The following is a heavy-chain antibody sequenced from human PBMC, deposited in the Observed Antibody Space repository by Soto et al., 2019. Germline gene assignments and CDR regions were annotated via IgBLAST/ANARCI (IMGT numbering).Heavy chain of an antibody. D-gene: IGHD3-16*01. CDR2: IYYSGST. CDR1: GGSISSGGYY. V-gene: IGHV4-31*03. Sequence: SETLSLTCTVSGGSISSGGYYWSWIRQHPGKGLEWIGYIYYSGSTYYNPSLKSRVTISVDTSKNQFSLKLSSVTAADTAVYYCARELELKGEFLVGRAFDIWGQGTMVTVSS. CDR3: ARELELKGEFLVGRAFDI. J-gene: IGHJ3*02.